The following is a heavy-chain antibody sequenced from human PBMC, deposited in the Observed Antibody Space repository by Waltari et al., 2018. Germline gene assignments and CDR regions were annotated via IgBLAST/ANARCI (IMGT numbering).Heavy chain of an antibody. J-gene: IGHJ4*02. CDR1: GFTFTSYS. V-gene: IGHV3-23*04. Sequence: EVQLVESGGGLIQPGGSLRLSCAASGFTFTSYSMSWVRQAPGKGLEWVSVISGSGGTKHYADSVKGRFTISRDNSKNTVFLQMNSLRAEDTAVYYCARIPVYWGQGTLVTVSS. CDR3: ARIPVY. CDR2: ISGSGGTK.